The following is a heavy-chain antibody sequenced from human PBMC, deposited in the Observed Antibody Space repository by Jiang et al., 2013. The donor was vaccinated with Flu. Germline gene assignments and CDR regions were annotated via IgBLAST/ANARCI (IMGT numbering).Heavy chain of an antibody. CDR1: GYTFTSYY. D-gene: IGHD5-18*01. CDR2: INPSGGST. V-gene: IGHV1-46*01. J-gene: IGHJ6*02. Sequence: VQLVESGAEVKKSGASVKVSCKASGYTFTSYYMHWVRQAPGQGLEWMGIINPSGGSTSYAQKFQGRVTMTRDTSTSTVYMELSSLRSEDTAVYYCAREGYGVQLWLGDYYGMDVWGQGTTGHRLL. CDR3: AREGYGVQLWLGDYYGMDV.